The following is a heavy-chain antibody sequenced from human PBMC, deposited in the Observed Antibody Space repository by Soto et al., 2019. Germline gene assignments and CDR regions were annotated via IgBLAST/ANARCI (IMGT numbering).Heavy chain of an antibody. CDR3: ARLQYSGLF. CDR1: GFTVSTNY. Sequence: EVQLVESGGGLVQPGGSLRLSCAASGFTVSTNYMSWVRQAPGKGLEWVSLIYSGTSTYYADYVKGRFTISRDNSKNTLYLQIISLRAEDTAVYYCARLQYSGLFWGQGTLVTVSS. D-gene: IGHD5-12*01. CDR2: IYSGTST. V-gene: IGHV3-66*04. J-gene: IGHJ4*02.